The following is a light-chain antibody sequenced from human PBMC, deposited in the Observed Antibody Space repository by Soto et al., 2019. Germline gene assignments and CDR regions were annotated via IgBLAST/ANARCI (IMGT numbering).Light chain of an antibody. J-gene: IGLJ1*01. CDR1: GSDIGAHNF. CDR3: NSYTTSNTFV. CDR2: EVI. Sequence: QSVLTQPASVSGSPGQAITVSCSGTGSDIGAHNFVSWYQQHPGKAPKLIIYEVINRPSGVSDRFSGSKSGNTASLTISGLQSEDEADYYCNSYTTSNTFVFGSGTKFTVL. V-gene: IGLV2-14*03.